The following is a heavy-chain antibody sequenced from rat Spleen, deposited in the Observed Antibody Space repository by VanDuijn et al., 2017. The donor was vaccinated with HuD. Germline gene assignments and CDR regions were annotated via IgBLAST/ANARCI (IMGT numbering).Heavy chain of an antibody. CDR2: ISPSGGST. CDR1: GFTFSNYG. Sequence: EVQLVESGGGLVQPGRSLKVSCAASGFTFSNYGTHWIRQAPTKGLEWVASISPSGGSTYYRDSVKGRFTIYRDNVKSILYLQMYSLRSEDTATYYCATSEVVHYYLPFAYWGQGTLVTVSS. V-gene: IGHV5-19*01. J-gene: IGHJ3*01. CDR3: ATSEVVHYYLPFAY. D-gene: IGHD1-1*01.